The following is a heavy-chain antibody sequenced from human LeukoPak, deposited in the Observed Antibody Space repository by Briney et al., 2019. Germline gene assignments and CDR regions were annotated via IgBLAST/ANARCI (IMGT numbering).Heavy chain of an antibody. J-gene: IGHJ5*01. V-gene: IGHV3-74*01. Sequence: GGSLRLSCAASGFTFSSHWMQWVRQVPGKGLVWVSRINSDGSDTNYADSVKGRFTISRDKDKNTVYLQMNSLRVEETAVYYCARGSHHFDSWGQGTLVTVSS. CDR2: INSDGSDT. CDR1: GFTFSSHW. CDR3: ARGSHHFDS.